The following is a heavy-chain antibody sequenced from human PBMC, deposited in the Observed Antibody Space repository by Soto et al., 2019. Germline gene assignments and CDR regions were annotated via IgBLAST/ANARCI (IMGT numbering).Heavy chain of an antibody. CDR2: ISSSSSYT. CDR1: GFTFSSYS. V-gene: IGHV3-48*04. CDR3: ARAGPGLYYYYGMDV. Sequence: EVQLVESGGGLVQPGGSLRLSCAASGFTFSSYSMNWVRQAPGKGLEWVSYISSSSSYTNYADSVKGRFTISRDNAKNSLYLQMNSLRAEDTAVYYCARAGPGLYYYYGMDVWGQGTTVTVSS. J-gene: IGHJ6*02.